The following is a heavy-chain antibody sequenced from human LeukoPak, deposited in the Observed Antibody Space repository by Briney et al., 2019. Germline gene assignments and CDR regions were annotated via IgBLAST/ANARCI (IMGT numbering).Heavy chain of an antibody. J-gene: IGHJ3*02. CDR1: GYSFTSYW. CDR3: ARPKTGTTGGGLSAFDI. V-gene: IGHV5-51*01. CDR2: IYPGDSDT. Sequence: GESLKISCKGSGYSFTSYWIGWVRQMPGEGLEWMGIIYPGDSDTRYSPSFQGQVTISADKSISTVYLQWSSLKASDTAMYLCARPKTGTTGGGLSAFDIWGQGTMVTVSS. D-gene: IGHD1-1*01.